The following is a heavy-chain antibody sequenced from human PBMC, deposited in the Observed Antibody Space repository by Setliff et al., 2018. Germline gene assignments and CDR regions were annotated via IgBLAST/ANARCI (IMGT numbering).Heavy chain of an antibody. Sequence: SETLSLTCSVSGDSINSGTYYWSWIRQPPGKGLEWIGYIYCSGSTNYNPSLKSRVTISVDTSKNQFSLKLSSVTAADTAVYYCARPYYYDSSGYYYDYWGQGTLVTVSS. D-gene: IGHD3-22*01. CDR3: ARPYYYDSSGYYYDY. V-gene: IGHV4-61*01. CDR2: IYCSGST. CDR1: GDSINSGTYY. J-gene: IGHJ4*02.